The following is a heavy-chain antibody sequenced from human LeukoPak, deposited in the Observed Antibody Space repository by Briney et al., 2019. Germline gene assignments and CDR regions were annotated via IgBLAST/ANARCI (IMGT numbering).Heavy chain of an antibody. D-gene: IGHD5-18*01. V-gene: IGHV3-30*01. CDR2: ISHDWTNK. J-gene: IGHJ4*02. Sequence: RTGGSLRLSCAGSGFTFTNAGIHWVRLAAGKGLEWVSFISHDWTNKYYSDSVDGRFTVSRLNSQNTVYLQMTDLRPDDTATYYCASEDVDTGDFWGQGTLVTVSS. CDR1: GFTFTNAG. CDR3: ASEDVDTGDF.